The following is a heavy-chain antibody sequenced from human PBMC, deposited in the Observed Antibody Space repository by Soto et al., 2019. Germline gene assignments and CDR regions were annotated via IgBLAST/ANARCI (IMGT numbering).Heavy chain of an antibody. CDR3: AREGTYNWNYVSWFDP. V-gene: IGHV1-69*04. D-gene: IGHD1-7*01. CDR1: GGTFSSYT. Sequence: GASVKVSCKASGGTFSSYTISWVRQAPGQGLEWMGRIIPILGIANYAQKFQGRVTITADKSTSTAYMELSSLRSEDTVVYYCAREGTYNWNYVSWFDPWGQGTLVTVSS. CDR2: IIPILGIA. J-gene: IGHJ5*02.